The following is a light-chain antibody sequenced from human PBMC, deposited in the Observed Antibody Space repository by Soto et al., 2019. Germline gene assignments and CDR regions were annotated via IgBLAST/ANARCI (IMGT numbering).Light chain of an antibody. CDR1: QSVSNN. CDR3: LQYDDWHRT. CDR2: GAS. J-gene: IGKJ1*01. V-gene: IGKV3-15*01. Sequence: EIVMTQSPAILCVSRTDRSTLXCRAGQSVSNNLAWYQQKPGQTPRLVIYGASNRATGVPARFSGSGSGTDFTLTISSLQSEDFAVYYCLQYDDWHRTFGQGTKVDIK.